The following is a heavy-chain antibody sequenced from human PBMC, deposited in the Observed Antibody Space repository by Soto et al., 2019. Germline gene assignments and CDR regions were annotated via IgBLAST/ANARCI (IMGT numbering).Heavy chain of an antibody. CDR2: IDHSGIT. CDR1: GASFSGFY. D-gene: IGHD3-22*01. Sequence: PSETLSLTCAVSGASFSGFYWSWIRQSPGKGLEWIGEIDHSGITNHNTALKSRATMSVDTSKNRFSLKLNSVTASDTAVYYCASLDHYDISGIMGPDYWGQGTLVTVS. V-gene: IGHV4-34*04. J-gene: IGHJ4*02. CDR3: ASLDHYDISGIMGPDY.